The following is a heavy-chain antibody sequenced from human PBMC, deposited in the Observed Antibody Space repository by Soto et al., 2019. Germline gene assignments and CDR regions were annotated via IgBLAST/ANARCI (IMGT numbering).Heavy chain of an antibody. CDR2: IIPIFGTA. CDR3: AGDSSGYYYFDY. Sequence: SVKVSCKASGGTFSSYAISWVRQAPGQGLEWMGGIIPIFGTANYAQKSQGRVTITADESTSTAYMELSSLRSEDTAVYYCAGDSSGYYYFDYWGQGTLVTVSS. V-gene: IGHV1-69*13. J-gene: IGHJ4*02. CDR1: GGTFSSYA. D-gene: IGHD3-22*01.